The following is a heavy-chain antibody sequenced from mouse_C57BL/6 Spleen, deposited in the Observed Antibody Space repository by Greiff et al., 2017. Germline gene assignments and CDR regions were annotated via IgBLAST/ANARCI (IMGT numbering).Heavy chain of an antibody. CDR1: GFTFSDYG. V-gene: IGHV5-17*01. CDR2: ISSGSSTI. Sequence: EVKLQESGGGLVKPGGSLKLSCAASGFTFSDYGMHWVRQAPEKGLEWVAYISSGSSTIYYADTVKGRFTISRDNAKNTLFLQMTSLRFEDTAMYYCARQGYDGGVDYWGQGTTLTVSS. D-gene: IGHD2-2*01. CDR3: ARQGYDGGVDY. J-gene: IGHJ2*01.